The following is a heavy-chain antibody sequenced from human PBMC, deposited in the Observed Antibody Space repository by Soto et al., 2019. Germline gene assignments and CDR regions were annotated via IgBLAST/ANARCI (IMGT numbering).Heavy chain of an antibody. CDR3: ARHVPAAGYYYGMDV. D-gene: IGHD2-2*01. V-gene: IGHV1-69*12. Sequence: QVQLVQSGAEVKKPGSSVKVSCKASGGTFSSYAISWVRQAPGQGLEWMGGIIPIFGTANYAQKFQGRVTITADESTSTAYMELSGLRSEDTAVYYCARHVPAAGYYYGMDVWGEGTTVTVSS. CDR1: GGTFSSYA. CDR2: IIPIFGTA. J-gene: IGHJ6*02.